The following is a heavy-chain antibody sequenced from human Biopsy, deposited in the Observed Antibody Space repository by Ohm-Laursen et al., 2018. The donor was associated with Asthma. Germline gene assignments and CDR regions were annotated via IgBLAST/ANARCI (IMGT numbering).Heavy chain of an antibody. Sequence: GASLKVSCYTSAYTFNSAFITWVRQAPGQGLECLGCFSVYNGNTNVAHKLQDRVTMISDTSTSTAYMGLRCLRSDVTAVYFCARAVDYSHYYGIDVWGQGTTVTVS. J-gene: IGHJ6*02. CDR2: FSVYNGNT. D-gene: IGHD3-10*01. V-gene: IGHV1-18*01. CDR3: ARAVDYSHYYGIDV. CDR1: AYTFNSAF.